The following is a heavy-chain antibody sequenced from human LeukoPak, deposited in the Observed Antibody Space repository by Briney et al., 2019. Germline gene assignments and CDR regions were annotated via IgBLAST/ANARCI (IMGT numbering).Heavy chain of an antibody. CDR1: GFTSNSYW. CDR3: ARASSSSYYAFDY. V-gene: IGHV3-7*01. CDR2: IKQDGSEK. Sequence: GGSLRLSCAASGFTSNSYWMSWVRQAPGKGLEWVANIKQDGSEKYYVDSVKGRFTISRDNAKNSLYLQMNSLRAEDTAVYYCARASSSSYYAFDYWGQGTLVTVSS. J-gene: IGHJ4*02. D-gene: IGHD6-13*01.